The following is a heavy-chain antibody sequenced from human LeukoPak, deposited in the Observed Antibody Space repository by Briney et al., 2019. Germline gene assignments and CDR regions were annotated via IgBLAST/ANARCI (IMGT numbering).Heavy chain of an antibody. CDR3: ARAVSGSLYGDFDF. D-gene: IGHD1-26*01. CDR2: IDSHNGDR. V-gene: IGHV1-18*01. Sequence: ASVKVSCKASGYSFVFFGVSWVRQAPGQGLEWMGWIDSHNGDRNYADKFQDRVTMTTGTSTTTSYMELRSLRSDDTAVYYCARAVSGSLYGDFDFWGQGTLVTVSA. J-gene: IGHJ4*02. CDR1: GYSFVFFG.